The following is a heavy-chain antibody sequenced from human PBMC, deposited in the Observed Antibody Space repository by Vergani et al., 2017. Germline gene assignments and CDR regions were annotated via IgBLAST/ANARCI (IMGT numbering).Heavy chain of an antibody. CDR1: GYTFTGYY. D-gene: IGHD2-2*01. Sequence: VSCKASGYTFTGYYMHWVRQAPGQGLEWMGWINPNSGGTNYAQKFQGRVTMTRDTSISTAYMELSRLRSDDTAVYYCASEIVVVPAAIYYYGMDVWGQGTTVTVSS. CDR3: ASEIVVVPAAIYYYGMDV. V-gene: IGHV1-2*02. CDR2: INPNSGGT. J-gene: IGHJ6*02.